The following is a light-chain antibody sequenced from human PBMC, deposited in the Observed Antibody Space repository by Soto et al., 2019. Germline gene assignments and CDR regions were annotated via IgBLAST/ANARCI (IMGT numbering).Light chain of an antibody. J-gene: IGKJ2*01. Sequence: DIQMTQSPSTLSASVGDRVTITCRANQSISSWLAWYQQKPGKAPKLLIYKASNLESGVPSRFSGSGSGTEFTLTISSLQPDDFATYYCQQYNSYSRYTFGQGTKLEIK. CDR2: KAS. V-gene: IGKV1-5*03. CDR1: QSISSW. CDR3: QQYNSYSRYT.